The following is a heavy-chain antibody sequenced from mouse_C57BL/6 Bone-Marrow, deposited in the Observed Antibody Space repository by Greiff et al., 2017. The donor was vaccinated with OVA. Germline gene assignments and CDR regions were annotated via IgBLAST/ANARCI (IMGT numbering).Heavy chain of an antibody. J-gene: IGHJ2*01. CDR2: INSDGGST. V-gene: IGHV5-2*01. CDR1: EYEFPSPD. Sequence: DVQVVASWGGLVQPGESLKLSCASNEYEFPSPDISWFRNPPETRLAFVAAINSDGGSTYYPDTMERRFIISRDNTKKTLYLQMSSLRSEDTALYYCARHEGYWGQGTTLTVSS. CDR3: ARHEGY.